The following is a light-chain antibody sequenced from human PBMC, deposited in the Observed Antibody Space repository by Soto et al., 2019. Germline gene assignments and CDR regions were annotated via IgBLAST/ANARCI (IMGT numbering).Light chain of an antibody. V-gene: IGLV2-14*01. Sequence: QSALTQPASVSGSPGQSITISCTGTSSDVGGYNFVSWYQQHPGKAPKLMIYEVSNRPSGVSNRFSGSKSGNTASLTISGLQAEDEADYYCSSYTSSSTLWVFGGGTKVPS. J-gene: IGLJ3*02. CDR2: EVS. CDR3: SSYTSSSTLWV. CDR1: SSDVGGYNF.